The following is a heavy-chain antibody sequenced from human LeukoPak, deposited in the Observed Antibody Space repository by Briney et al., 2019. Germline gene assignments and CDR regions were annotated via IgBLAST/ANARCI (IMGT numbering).Heavy chain of an antibody. CDR2: IRSKAYGGTT. Sequence: GGSLRLSCTASGFTFGDYAMSWVRQAPGKGLEWVGFIRSKAYGGTTEYAASVKGRFTISRDDSKSIAYLQMNSLKTEDTAVYYCTRDGFAGCSSTSYYYYYYMDVWGKGTTVTVSS. CDR1: GFTFGDYA. V-gene: IGHV3-49*04. D-gene: IGHD2-2*01. J-gene: IGHJ6*03. CDR3: TRDGFAGCSSTSYYYYYYMDV.